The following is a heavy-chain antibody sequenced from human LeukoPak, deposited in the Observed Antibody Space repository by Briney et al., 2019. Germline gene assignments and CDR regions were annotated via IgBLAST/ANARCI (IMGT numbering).Heavy chain of an antibody. CDR3: ARGPDYYYYYMDV. CDR1: GYTFTGYY. J-gene: IGHJ6*03. V-gene: IGHV1-2*02. CDR2: INPNSGGT. Sequence: RASVKVSCKASGYTFTGYYMHWVRQAPGQGLEWMGWINPNSGGTNYAQKFQGRVTMNRDTSISTAYMELSRLRSDDTAVYYCARGPDYYYYYMDVWGKGTTVTVSS.